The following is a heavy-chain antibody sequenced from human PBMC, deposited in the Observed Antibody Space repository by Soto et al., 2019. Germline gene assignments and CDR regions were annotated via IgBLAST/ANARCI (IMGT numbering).Heavy chain of an antibody. V-gene: IGHV4-34*01. Sequence: LSLTCAVYGGSFSGYYWSWIRQPPGKGLEWIGEINHSGSTNYNPSLKSRVTISVDTSKNQFSLKLSSVTAADTAVYYCARLIGYCSSTSCNNWFDPWGQGTLVTVSS. J-gene: IGHJ5*02. CDR3: ARLIGYCSSTSCNNWFDP. CDR1: GGSFSGYY. D-gene: IGHD2-2*01. CDR2: INHSGST.